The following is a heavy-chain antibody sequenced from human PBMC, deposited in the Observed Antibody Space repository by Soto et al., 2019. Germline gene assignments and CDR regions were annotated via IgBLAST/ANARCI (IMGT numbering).Heavy chain of an antibody. CDR1: GFTFSSYA. D-gene: IGHD6-13*01. CDR2: ISGSGGST. Sequence: GGSLRLSCAASGFTFSSYAMSWVRQAPGKGLEWVSAISGSGGSTYYADSVKGRFTISRDNSKNTLYLQMNSLRAEDTAVYYCAKDLRSSWYRNGMDVWGQGTTVTVSS. V-gene: IGHV3-23*01. CDR3: AKDLRSSWYRNGMDV. J-gene: IGHJ6*02.